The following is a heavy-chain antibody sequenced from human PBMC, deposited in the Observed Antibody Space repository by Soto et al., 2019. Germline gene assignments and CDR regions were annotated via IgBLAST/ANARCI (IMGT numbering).Heavy chain of an antibody. CDR3: ARGGVPAAMSY. Sequence: EVQLVESGGGLVQPGGSLRLSCAASGFTFISFWMHWVRQAPGEGLVWVSRINSDGSNTNYADSVKGRFTISRDNAKNTLYLQMNSLRAEDTAVYYCARGGVPAAMSYWGQGTLVTVSS. CDR1: GFTFISFW. V-gene: IGHV3-74*01. J-gene: IGHJ4*02. D-gene: IGHD2-2*01. CDR2: INSDGSNT.